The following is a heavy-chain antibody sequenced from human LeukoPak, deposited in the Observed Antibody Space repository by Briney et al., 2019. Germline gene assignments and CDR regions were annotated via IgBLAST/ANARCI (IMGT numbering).Heavy chain of an antibody. D-gene: IGHD7-27*01. CDR3: ARFGSNWGFRYFDL. V-gene: IGHV1-2*02. CDR1: GYTFTGYY. Sequence: ASVKVSCKASGYTFTGYYMHWVRQAPGQGLEWMGWINPNSGGTNYAQKFQGRVTMTRDTSISTAYMELSRLRSDDMAVYYCARFGSNWGFRYFDLWGRGTLVTVSS. J-gene: IGHJ2*01. CDR2: INPNSGGT.